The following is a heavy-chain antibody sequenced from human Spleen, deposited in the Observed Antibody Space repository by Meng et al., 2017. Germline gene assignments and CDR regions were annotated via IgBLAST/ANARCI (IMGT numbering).Heavy chain of an antibody. D-gene: IGHD1-26*01. CDR3: ARTIKPFYRMDY. CDR2: ISAYNGNT. CDR1: GYTFTSYG. J-gene: IGHJ4*02. Sequence: ASVKVPCKASGYTFTSYGISWVRQAPGQGLEWMGWISAYNGNTNYAQKLQGRVTMTTDTSTSTAYMELRSLRSDDTAVYYCARTIKPFYRMDYWGQGTLVTVSS. V-gene: IGHV1-18*01.